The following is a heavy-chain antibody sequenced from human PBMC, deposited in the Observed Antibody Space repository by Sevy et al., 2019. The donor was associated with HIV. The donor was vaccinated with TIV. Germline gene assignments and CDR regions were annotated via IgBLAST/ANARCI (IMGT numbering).Heavy chain of an antibody. CDR3: AKGANGYCSGGSCYSLNYYYYYGMDV. D-gene: IGHD2-15*01. J-gene: IGHJ6*02. CDR1: GFTFDDYV. CDR2: ISGSGGST. V-gene: IGHV3-23*01. Sequence: GGSLRLSCAASGFTFDDYVMHWVRQAPGKGLEWVSAISGSGGSTYYADSVKGRFTISRDNSKNTLYLQMNSLRAEDTAVYYCAKGANGYCSGGSCYSLNYYYYYGMDVWGQGTTVTVSS.